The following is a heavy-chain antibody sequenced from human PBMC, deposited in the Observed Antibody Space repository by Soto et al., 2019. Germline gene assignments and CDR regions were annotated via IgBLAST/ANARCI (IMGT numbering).Heavy chain of an antibody. Sequence: WESRKVSCKGAGDSCTSYWISWVRQMPGKGLEWMGRIDPSDSYTNYSPSFQGHVTISADKSISTAYLQWSSLKASDTAMYSCARHSITGIAAAGPWGQGTMVTVS. CDR1: GDSCTSYW. D-gene: IGHD6-13*01. CDR3: ARHSITGIAAAGP. V-gene: IGHV5-10-1*01. J-gene: IGHJ3*01. CDR2: IDPSDSYT.